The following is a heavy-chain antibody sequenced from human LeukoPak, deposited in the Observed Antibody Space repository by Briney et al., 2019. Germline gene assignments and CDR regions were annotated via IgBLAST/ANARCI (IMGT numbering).Heavy chain of an antibody. D-gene: IGHD5-18*01. J-gene: IGHJ5*02. Sequence: GASVKVSCKASGHTFTGYYMHWVRQAPGQGLEWMGWTNPNSGGTNYAQKFQGRVTMTRDTSISTAYMELSRLRSDDTAVYYCARDGSPGAMVTWFDPWGQGTLVTVSS. V-gene: IGHV1-2*02. CDR1: GHTFTGYY. CDR3: ARDGSPGAMVTWFDP. CDR2: TNPNSGGT.